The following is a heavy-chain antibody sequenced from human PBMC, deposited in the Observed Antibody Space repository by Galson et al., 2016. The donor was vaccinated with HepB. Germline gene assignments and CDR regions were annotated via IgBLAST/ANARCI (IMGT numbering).Heavy chain of an antibody. D-gene: IGHD3-22*01. J-gene: IGHJ4*02. CDR1: GFIFSSYA. V-gene: IGHV3-30*04. CDR2: MSSDGRDE. CDR3: AREHSRGWFFFDY. Sequence: SLRLSCAASGFIFSSYALHWVRQAPGKGLEWVAVMSSDGRDEYFADSVRGRFTISRDNSKNMVNLQMSSLRPEDTAVYYCAREHSRGWFFFDYWGQGTLVTVSS.